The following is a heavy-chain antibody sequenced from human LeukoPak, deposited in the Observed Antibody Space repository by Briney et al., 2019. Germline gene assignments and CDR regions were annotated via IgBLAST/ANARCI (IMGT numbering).Heavy chain of an antibody. D-gene: IGHD4-17*01. CDR1: GGTFSSYA. J-gene: IGHJ6*04. Sequence: EASVKVSCKASGGTFSSYAISWVRQAPGQGLEWMGGIIPIFGTANYAQKFQGRVTITADKSTSTAYMELSSLRSEDTAVYYCARGGFGYGDYSSYYYYGMDVWGKGTTVTVSS. CDR3: ARGGFGYGDYSSYYYYGMDV. V-gene: IGHV1-69*06. CDR2: IIPIFGTA.